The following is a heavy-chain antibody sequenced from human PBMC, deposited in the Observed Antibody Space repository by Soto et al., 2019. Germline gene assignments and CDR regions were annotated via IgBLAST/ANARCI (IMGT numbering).Heavy chain of an antibody. CDR3: TRVVLVAGYFYYGMDV. Sequence: EVQLVESGGGLVKPGRSLRLSCTTSGFTFGDYTMSWFRQAPGKGLEWVGFIRSKPYGGTTEYAASVKGRFTISRDDSKSIAYLQMNSLKIEDTAVYYCTRVVLVAGYFYYGMDVWGRGTTVTVSS. CDR1: GFTFGDYT. D-gene: IGHD6-19*01. V-gene: IGHV3-49*05. CDR2: IRSKPYGGTT. J-gene: IGHJ6*02.